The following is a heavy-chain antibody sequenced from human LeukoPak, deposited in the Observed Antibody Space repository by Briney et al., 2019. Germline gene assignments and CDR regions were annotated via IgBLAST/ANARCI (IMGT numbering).Heavy chain of an antibody. CDR2: TSVYNGNT. Sequence: ASVKVSCKADGYTFTNYGISWVRQAPGQGLEWMGWTSVYNGNTNYAQKFQGRVTMTTDTSTSTAYMELRSLRSDDMAMYYCARGGYYHWGSCPPYYFDYWGQGTLVTVSS. V-gene: IGHV1-18*03. CDR1: GYTFTNYG. D-gene: IGHD3-16*01. J-gene: IGHJ4*02. CDR3: ARGGYYHWGSCPPYYFDY.